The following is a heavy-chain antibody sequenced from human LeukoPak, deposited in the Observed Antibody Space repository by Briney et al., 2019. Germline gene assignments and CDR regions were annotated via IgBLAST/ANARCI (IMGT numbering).Heavy chain of an antibody. Sequence: SQTLSLTCTVAGGSVSSGGYYWSWIRQHPGTGLEWFGYIYYSGSTYYNPSLKSRVTISVDTSKNQFSLKLISVTAADTAVYYCARDGIYGETSDYWGQGTLVTVSS. CDR1: GGSVSSGGYY. D-gene: IGHD4-17*01. V-gene: IGHV4-31*03. CDR3: ARDGIYGETSDY. J-gene: IGHJ4*02. CDR2: IYYSGST.